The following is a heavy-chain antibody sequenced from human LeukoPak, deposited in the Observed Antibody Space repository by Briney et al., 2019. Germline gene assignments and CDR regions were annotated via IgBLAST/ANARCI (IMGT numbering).Heavy chain of an antibody. D-gene: IGHD2-2*02. Sequence: GGSLRLSCAASGFTFSFYGMHWVRQAPGKGLEWVAFIRYDGSNKYYADSVKGRFTISRDNSKNTLYLQMNSLRAEDTAVYYCAKDWAGCSSTSCYKETDYWGQGTLVTVSS. CDR2: IRYDGSNK. CDR1: GFTFSFYG. CDR3: AKDWAGCSSTSCYKETDY. V-gene: IGHV3-30*02. J-gene: IGHJ4*02.